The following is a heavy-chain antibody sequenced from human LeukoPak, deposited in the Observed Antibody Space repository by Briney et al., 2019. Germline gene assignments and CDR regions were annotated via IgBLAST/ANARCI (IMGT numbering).Heavy chain of an antibody. CDR2: ISAYNGNT. D-gene: IGHD3-22*01. J-gene: IGHJ4*02. V-gene: IGHV1-18*01. CDR3: ARAPNYYDSSGYLFDY. CDR1: GYTFTSYG. Sequence: EASVKVSCKASGYTFTSYGISWVRRAPGQGLEWMGWISAYNGNTNYAQKLQGRVTMTTDTYTSTAYMELRSLRSDDTAVYYCARAPNYYDSSGYLFDYWGQGTPVSVSS.